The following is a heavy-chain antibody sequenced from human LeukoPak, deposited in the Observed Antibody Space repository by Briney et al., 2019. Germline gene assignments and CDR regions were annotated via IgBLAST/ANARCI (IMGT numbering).Heavy chain of an antibody. CDR1: GFTFSSYW. J-gene: IGHJ6*02. Sequence: PGGSLRLSCAASGFTFSSYWMHWVRQAPGKGLVWVSRINSDGTSTTYADSVKGRFTVSRDNSKNTLYLQMSSLRAEDTAVYYCARARSDTDPYFYVMDVWGQGATLTVSS. D-gene: IGHD1-26*01. CDR2: INSDGTST. CDR3: ARARSDTDPYFYVMDV. V-gene: IGHV3-74*01.